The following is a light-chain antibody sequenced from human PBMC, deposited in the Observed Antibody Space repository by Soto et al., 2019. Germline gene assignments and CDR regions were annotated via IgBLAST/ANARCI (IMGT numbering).Light chain of an antibody. CDR3: QQYGSSPRT. J-gene: IGKJ1*01. CDR2: GAS. V-gene: IGKV3-20*01. CDR1: QSVSSSY. Sequence: ENVLTQSPGTLSLSPGERATLSCRASQSVSSSYLAWYQQKPGQAPRLLIYGASSRATGIPDSFSGSGSGTDFTLTIIRLEPEDFAVYYCQQYGSSPRTFGQGTKVEIK.